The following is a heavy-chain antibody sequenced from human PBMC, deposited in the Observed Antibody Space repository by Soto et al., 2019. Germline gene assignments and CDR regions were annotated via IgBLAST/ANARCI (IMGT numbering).Heavy chain of an antibody. CDR3: AKSVNRHYYYTMDV. CDR1: GFTFSSYA. D-gene: IGHD4-17*01. V-gene: IGHV3-23*01. J-gene: IGHJ6*02. Sequence: EVQLLESGGGLVQPGESLRLSCAASGFTFSSYAMIWVRQAPGKGLEWVSVVSGSGGSTYYVDSVKGRFTISRDNSKNTLDLQMNSLRAEDTAVYYCAKSVNRHYYYTMDVWGQGTTVTVSS. CDR2: VSGSGGST.